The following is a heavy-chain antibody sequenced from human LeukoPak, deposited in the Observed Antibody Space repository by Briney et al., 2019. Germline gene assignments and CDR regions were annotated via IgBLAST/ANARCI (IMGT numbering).Heavy chain of an antibody. CDR1: GFTFSSYG. J-gene: IGHJ4*02. CDR3: ARVGLGYSGYDSGLDY. V-gene: IGHV3-21*01. CDR2: ISTSSNYI. D-gene: IGHD5-12*01. Sequence: GGSLRLSCAASGFTFSSYGMHWVRQAPGKGLEWVSFISTSSNYIYYADSPKGRFTISRDNAKNSLYLQMNSLRAEDTAVYYCARVGLGYSGYDSGLDYWGQGTLVTVSS.